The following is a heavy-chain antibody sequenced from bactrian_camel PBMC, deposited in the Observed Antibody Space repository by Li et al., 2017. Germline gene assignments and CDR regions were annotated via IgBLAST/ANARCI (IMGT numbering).Heavy chain of an antibody. Sequence: VQLVESGGGSVPAGGSLKLSCVVSGHSRGSNCVGWYRLPPGRAPAEREGIAAIRRSGGETWYAGSVKGRFTISQDTSRRAVYLEMNSLKPEDTGMYYCAAKDGSWCHFTADFGYWGQGTQVTVS. D-gene: IGHD6*01. CDR2: IRRSGGET. CDR3: AAKDGSWCHFTADFGY. V-gene: IGHV3-3*01. CDR1: GHSRGSNC. J-gene: IGHJ6*01.